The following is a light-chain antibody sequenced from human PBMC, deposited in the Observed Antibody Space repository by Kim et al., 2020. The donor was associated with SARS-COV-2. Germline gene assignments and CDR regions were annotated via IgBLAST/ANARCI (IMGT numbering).Light chain of an antibody. Sequence: QPASISCNSIQSLLHSDVKSYLYWCLQKPVQPPQLLIYEVSNLFSGVPDRFSGSGSVTDFTLKISRVEAEDVGVYYCMQSIHLPYTFGQGTKLEI. CDR1: QSLLHSDVKSY. CDR3: MQSIHLPYT. V-gene: IGKV2D-29*01. J-gene: IGKJ2*01. CDR2: EVS.